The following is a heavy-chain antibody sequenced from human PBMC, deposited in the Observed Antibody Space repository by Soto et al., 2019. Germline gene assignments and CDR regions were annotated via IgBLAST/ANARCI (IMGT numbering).Heavy chain of an antibody. CDR2: ISGYNGDT. CDR1: GYTFTRYG. J-gene: IGHJ6*02. Sequence: ASVKVSFKASGYTFTRYGISWVRQAPGQGLEWMGWISGYNGDTKYAQKFQGRVTMTVDTSTTTAYMELRSLTSDDRAVYYCAKNGQPPYYYYGMDVWAQGTTVTVSS. CDR3: AKNGQPPYYYYGMDV. V-gene: IGHV1-18*01. D-gene: IGHD2-8*01.